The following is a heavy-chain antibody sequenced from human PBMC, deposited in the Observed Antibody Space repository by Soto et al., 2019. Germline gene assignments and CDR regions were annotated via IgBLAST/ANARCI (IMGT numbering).Heavy chain of an antibody. J-gene: IGHJ5*02. D-gene: IGHD5-18*01. CDR2: IDPSGGKT. V-gene: IGHV1-46*01. CDR3: ARVMRSLLSITALDT. Sequence: ASVKVSCKASGYTFTRDQIHWVRQAPGQGLEWMGMIDPSGGKTNYAQKFQGRVTMIRDTSTSTVYMALSSLRSEDTAIYFCARVMRSLLSITALDTWGQGTLVTVSS. CDR1: GYTFTRDQ.